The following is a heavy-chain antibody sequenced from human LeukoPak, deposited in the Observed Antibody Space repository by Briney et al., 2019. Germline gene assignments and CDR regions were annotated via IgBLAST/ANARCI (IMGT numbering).Heavy chain of an antibody. J-gene: IGHJ4*02. D-gene: IGHD5-12*01. Sequence: PGGSLRLSCAASGFTFSSYEMSWVRQAPGKGLEWVSYIGSFGTTISYADSVKGRFTISRDNAKSSLYLQMSSLRAEDTAVYYCAKVATEAYYFDYWGQGTQVTVSS. CDR3: AKVATEAYYFDY. CDR2: IGSFGTTI. V-gene: IGHV3-48*03. CDR1: GFTFSSYE.